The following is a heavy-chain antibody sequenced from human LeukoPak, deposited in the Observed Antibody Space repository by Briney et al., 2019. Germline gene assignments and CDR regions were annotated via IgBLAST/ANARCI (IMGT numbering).Heavy chain of an antibody. D-gene: IGHD2-2*01. J-gene: IGHJ5*02. Sequence: SETLSLTCTVSGGSVSSGSFYWNWIRQPPGKGLEWIGYISYGGSTNYNSSLKSRVTTLVDTSKNHFSLKLSSVTAANTAVNYCVRWYCSRTSCYLDHWGQGTLVTVSS. V-gene: IGHV4-61*03. CDR2: ISYGGST. CDR3: VRWYCSRTSCYLDH. CDR1: GGSVSSGSFY.